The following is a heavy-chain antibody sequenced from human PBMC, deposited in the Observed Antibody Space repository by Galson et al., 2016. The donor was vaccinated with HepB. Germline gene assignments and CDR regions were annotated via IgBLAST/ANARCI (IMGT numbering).Heavy chain of an antibody. V-gene: IGHV1-69*13. CDR3: ARFPGTMTARFDY. CDR2: NIPMFGTP. CDR1: GGTFRSSA. Sequence: SVKVSCKASGGTFRSSAIHWVRQAPGQGLEWMGGNIPMFGTPSYAQKFQGRVTITADESTSTAYMELSSLRSEDTAVYYCARFPGTMTARFDYWGQGTLVTVSS. D-gene: IGHD6-6*01. J-gene: IGHJ4*02.